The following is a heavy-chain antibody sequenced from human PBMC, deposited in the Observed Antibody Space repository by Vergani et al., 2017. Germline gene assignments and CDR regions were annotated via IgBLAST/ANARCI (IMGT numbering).Heavy chain of an antibody. V-gene: IGHV3-30*03. J-gene: IGHJ3*02. CDR2: ISYDGNKK. CDR3: ARISTELVVPAANPDAFDI. CDR1: GFRFSDYG. Sequence: HVQMVESGGGVVQPGRSLRLSCAVSGFRFSDYGMHWVRQAPGRGLEWVSVISYDGNKKNYADSVKGRFTISRDNSKNTLYLEMNALRSEDTAVYYCARISTELVVPAANPDAFDIWGQGTMVTVSS. D-gene: IGHD2-2*01.